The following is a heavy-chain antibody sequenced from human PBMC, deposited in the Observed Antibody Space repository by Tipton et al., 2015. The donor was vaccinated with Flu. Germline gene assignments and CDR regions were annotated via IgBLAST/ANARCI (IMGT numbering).Heavy chain of an antibody. CDR1: GFTFSSYA. V-gene: IGHV3-30-3*01. J-gene: IGHJ5*02. D-gene: IGHD2-2*01. CDR3: AKVNYQLASWEYNWFDP. Sequence: QLVQSGGGVVQPGRSLRLSCAASGFTFSSYAMHWVRQAPGKGLEWVAVISYDGSNKYYADSVKGRFTVSRDNSKNTLYLQMNSLRAGDTAVYYWAKVNYQLASWEYNWFDPWGQGTLWAVSS. CDR2: ISYDGSNK.